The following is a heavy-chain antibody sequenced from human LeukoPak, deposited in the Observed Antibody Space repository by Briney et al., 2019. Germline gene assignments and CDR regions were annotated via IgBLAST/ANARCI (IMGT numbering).Heavy chain of an antibody. Sequence: NPSETLSLTCTVSGGSISSYYWSWIRQPAGTRLEWIGYIYYRGSTSYNPSLKSRVTILVDTSKNQFSLKLSSVTAADTAVYYCARQSYGDYFDYWGQGTLVTVSS. D-gene: IGHD4-17*01. V-gene: IGHV4-59*08. CDR3: ARQSYGDYFDY. CDR2: IYYRGST. CDR1: GGSISSYY. J-gene: IGHJ4*02.